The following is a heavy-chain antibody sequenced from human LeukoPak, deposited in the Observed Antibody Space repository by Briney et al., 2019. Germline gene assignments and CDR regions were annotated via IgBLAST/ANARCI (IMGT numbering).Heavy chain of an antibody. CDR3: ARQLGAFDI. CDR2: TYYRSKWYN. V-gene: IGHV6-1*01. D-gene: IGHD1-1*01. J-gene: IGHJ3*02. CDR1: GDSVSSNSAT. Sequence: SQTLSLTCATSGDSVSSNSATWSWIRQSPSRGLEWLGRTYYRSKWYNDYAVSVKSRITINPDTSKNQFSLQLNSVTPEDTAVYYCARQLGAFDIWGQGTMVTVSS.